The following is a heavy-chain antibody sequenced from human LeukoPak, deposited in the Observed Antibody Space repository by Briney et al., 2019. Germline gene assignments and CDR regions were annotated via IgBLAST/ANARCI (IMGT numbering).Heavy chain of an antibody. Sequence: SETLSLTCTVSGYSISSGYYWGWIRQPPGKGLEWIGSIYHSGSTYYSPSLKSRVTISLDMSKNHFSLRLSSVTAADTAVYYCARDGYNLDDAFDIWGQGTMVTVSS. CDR3: ARDGYNLDDAFDI. J-gene: IGHJ3*02. CDR2: IYHSGST. V-gene: IGHV4-38-2*02. CDR1: GYSISSGYY. D-gene: IGHD5-24*01.